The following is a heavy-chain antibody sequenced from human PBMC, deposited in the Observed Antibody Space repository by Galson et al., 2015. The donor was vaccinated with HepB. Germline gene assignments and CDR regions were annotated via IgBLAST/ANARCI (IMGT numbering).Heavy chain of an antibody. Sequence: SLRLSCAASGFTFSSYWMHWVRQAPGKGLVWVSRINSDGSSTSYADSVKGRFTISRDNAKNTLYLQMNSLRAEDTAVYYCARVVVVPAAILAGPLDVWGKGTTVTVSS. D-gene: IGHD2-2*01. CDR3: ARVVVVPAAILAGPLDV. CDR2: INSDGSST. V-gene: IGHV3-74*01. CDR1: GFTFSSYW. J-gene: IGHJ6*04.